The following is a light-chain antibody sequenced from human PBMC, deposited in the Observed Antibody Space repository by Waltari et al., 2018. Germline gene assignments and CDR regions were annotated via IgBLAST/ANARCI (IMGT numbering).Light chain of an antibody. J-gene: IGLJ2*01. Sequence: QSAPSQPASVSGSPGQSITISCTGSSSDVGGDDSVSWYQDHPGQAPKVIIYDVNNRPSGVSDRFSGSKSGNTASLTISGLQAEDEANYYCCSQSSYNGVIFGGGTKLTVL. V-gene: IGLV2-14*03. CDR1: SSDVGGDDS. CDR3: CSQSSYNGVI. CDR2: DVN.